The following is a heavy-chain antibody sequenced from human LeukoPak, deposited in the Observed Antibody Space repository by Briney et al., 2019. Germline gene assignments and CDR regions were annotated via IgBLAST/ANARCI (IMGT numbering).Heavy chain of an antibody. D-gene: IGHD5-12*01. CDR2: ISGSGGST. Sequence: GGSLRLSCAASGFTFSSYAMSWVRQAPGKGLEWVSAISGSGGSTYYADSVKGRFTTSRDNSKNTLYLQMNSLRAEDTAVYYCAKGGGYSGYDPPKYYFDYWGQGTLVTVSS. J-gene: IGHJ4*02. CDR1: GFTFSSYA. V-gene: IGHV3-23*01. CDR3: AKGGGYSGYDPPKYYFDY.